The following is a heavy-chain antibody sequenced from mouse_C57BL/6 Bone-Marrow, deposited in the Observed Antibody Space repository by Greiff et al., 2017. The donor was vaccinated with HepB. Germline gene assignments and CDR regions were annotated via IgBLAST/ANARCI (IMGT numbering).Heavy chain of an antibody. D-gene: IGHD1-1*01. CDR2: IYPGSGST. CDR3: APYYYGRPYWYFDV. CDR1: GYTFTSYW. J-gene: IGHJ1*03. V-gene: IGHV1-55*01. Sequence: QVQLQQPGAELVKPGASVKMSCKASGYTFTSYWITWVKQRPGQGLEWIGDIYPGSGSTNYNEKFKSKATLTVDTSSSTAYMQLSSLTSEDSAVYYCAPYYYGRPYWYFDVWGTGTTVTVSS.